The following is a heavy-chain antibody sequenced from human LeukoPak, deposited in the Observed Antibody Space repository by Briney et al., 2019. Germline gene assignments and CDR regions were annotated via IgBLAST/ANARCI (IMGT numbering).Heavy chain of an antibody. CDR2: INPNNGDT. J-gene: IGHJ5*02. V-gene: IGHV1-2*06. D-gene: IGHD2-2*01. CDR3: ATGTSSTTNWNWFDP. CDR1: GYTFTGYY. Sequence: ASAKASCKASGYTFTGYYMHWVRQAPGQGLEWMGRINPNNGDTKYAQMFQGRVTMTRDTSINTASMELTSLRSDDTAVYYCATGTSSTTNWNWFDPWGQGTLVTVSS.